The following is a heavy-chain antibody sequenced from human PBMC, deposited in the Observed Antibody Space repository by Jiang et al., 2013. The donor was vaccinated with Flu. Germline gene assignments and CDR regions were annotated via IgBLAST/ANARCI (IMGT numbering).Heavy chain of an antibody. CDR3: ARLRGYSYGDNYYYGMDV. CDR2: INAGNGNT. J-gene: IGHJ6*02. CDR1: FTSYA. D-gene: IGHD5-18*01. Sequence: FTSYAMHWVRQAPGQRLEWMGWINAGNGNTKYSQKFQGRVTITRDTSASTAYMELSSLRSEDTAVYYCARLRGYSYGDNYYYGMDVWGQGTTVTVSS. V-gene: IGHV1-3*01.